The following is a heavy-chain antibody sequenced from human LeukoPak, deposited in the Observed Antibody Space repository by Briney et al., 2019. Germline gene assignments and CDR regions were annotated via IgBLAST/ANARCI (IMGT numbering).Heavy chain of an antibody. D-gene: IGHD3-9*01. Sequence: GGSLRLSCAASGFTFTKYWMTWVRQAPGKGLEWVGNIKQDGSDKNYMDSVKGRFTISRDNTKNSVYLQMSSLRAEDTAVYYCARGERYFEFNDAFDIWGQGTMVTVSS. J-gene: IGHJ3*02. CDR1: GFTFTKYW. CDR2: IKQDGSDK. V-gene: IGHV3-7*01. CDR3: ARGERYFEFNDAFDI.